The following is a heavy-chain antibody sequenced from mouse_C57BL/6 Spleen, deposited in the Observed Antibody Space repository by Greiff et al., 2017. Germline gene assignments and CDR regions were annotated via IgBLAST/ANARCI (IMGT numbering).Heavy chain of an antibody. J-gene: IGHJ4*01. D-gene: IGHD1-1*01. CDR2: IYPGSGST. CDR1: GYTFTSYW. CDR3: ARPLYYGMDYYAMDY. V-gene: IGHV1-55*01. Sequence: QVQLQQPGAELVKPGASVKMSRKASGYTFTSYWITWVKQRPGQGLEWIGDIYPGSGSTNYNEKFKSKATLTVDTSSSTAYMQLRSLTSEDSAVYYCARPLYYGMDYYAMDYWGQGTSVTVAS.